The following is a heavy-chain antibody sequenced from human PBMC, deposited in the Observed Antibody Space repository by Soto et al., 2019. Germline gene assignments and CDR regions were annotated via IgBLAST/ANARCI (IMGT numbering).Heavy chain of an antibody. CDR3: ARDPGTRSDY. Sequence: ASVTVSCKASGYTFTSCGSSCVRQDPGQGLEWMGWISAYSGNTNYAQKLQGRVTMTTDTSTSTAYMELRSLRSDDTAVYYCARDPGTRSDYWGQGTLVTVSS. CDR2: ISAYSGNT. CDR1: GYTFTSCG. V-gene: IGHV1-18*01. J-gene: IGHJ4*02. D-gene: IGHD3-10*01.